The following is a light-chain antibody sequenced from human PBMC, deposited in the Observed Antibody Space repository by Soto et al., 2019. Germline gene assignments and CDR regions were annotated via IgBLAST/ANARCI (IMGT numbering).Light chain of an antibody. Sequence: ETVLTQSPGTLSLSPGERATLSCRASQSFSSSYLAWYQQKPGQAPRLFIYGASSRATGIPDRFSGSGSGTDFTLAIRRLEPEDFAVYYCHQFGYSPRTFGQGTKVDNK. CDR1: QSFSSSY. CDR3: HQFGYSPRT. CDR2: GAS. J-gene: IGKJ1*01. V-gene: IGKV3-20*01.